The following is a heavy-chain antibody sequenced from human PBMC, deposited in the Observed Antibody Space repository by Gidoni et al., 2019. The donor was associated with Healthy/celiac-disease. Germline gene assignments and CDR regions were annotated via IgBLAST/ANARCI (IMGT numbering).Heavy chain of an antibody. D-gene: IGHD3-10*01. V-gene: IGHV4-61*01. J-gene: IGHJ4*02. CDR1: GGSVSLGSYY. CDR2: IYYSGST. Sequence: QVQLQESGPGLVKPSETLSLTSTVSGGSVSLGSYYWSWIRQHPGKGLEWIGYIYYSGSTNYNPSLKSRVTISVDTSKNQFSLKLSSVTAADTAVYYCARERIGRTSGRALDYWGQGTLVTVSS. CDR3: ARERIGRTSGRALDY.